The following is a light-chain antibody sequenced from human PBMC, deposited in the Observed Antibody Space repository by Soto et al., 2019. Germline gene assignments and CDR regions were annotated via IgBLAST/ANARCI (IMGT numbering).Light chain of an antibody. CDR1: QSVSSY. CDR3: QQRSNWPPIT. V-gene: IGKV3-11*01. J-gene: IGKJ5*01. Sequence: EIVLTQSPANLSLSPGERATLSCMASQSVSSYLAWYQQKPGQAPRLIIYEAYNRATGIPARFSGIVSGTDFTLTISSLETEDFAVYYCQQRSNWPPITFGQGTRL. CDR2: EAY.